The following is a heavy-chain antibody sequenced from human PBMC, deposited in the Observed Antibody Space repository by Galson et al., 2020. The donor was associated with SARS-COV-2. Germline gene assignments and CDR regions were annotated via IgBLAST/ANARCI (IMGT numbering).Heavy chain of an antibody. CDR1: GFTFNAFW. Sequence: GGSLRLSCEVSGFTFNAFWMSWFRQAPGKGLEWVANIKGAGSETNYADFVKGRFSISRDNAANSLYLQMNSLRVEDSAVYYCSREGWQGGYWGQGTRVTVSS. V-gene: IGHV3-7*01. CDR3: SREGWQGGY. CDR2: IKGAGSET. J-gene: IGHJ4*02. D-gene: IGHD6-19*01.